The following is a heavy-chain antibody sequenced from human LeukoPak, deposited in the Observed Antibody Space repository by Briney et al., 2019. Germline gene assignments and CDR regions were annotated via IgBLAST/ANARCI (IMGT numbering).Heavy chain of an antibody. V-gene: IGHV4-39*02. Sequence: YIDWVRQPPGKGLEWIGSMYYSGSTYYNPSLKSRVTISVDTSKNHFSLKLSSVTAADTAVYYCATVSDQLDYWGQGTLVTVSA. CDR1: Y. CDR3: ATVSDQLDY. J-gene: IGHJ4*02. CDR2: MYYSGST. D-gene: IGHD1-1*01.